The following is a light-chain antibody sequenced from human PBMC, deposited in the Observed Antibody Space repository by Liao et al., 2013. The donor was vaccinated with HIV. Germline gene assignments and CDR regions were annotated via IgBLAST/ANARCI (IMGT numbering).Light chain of an antibody. J-gene: IGLJ2*01. V-gene: IGLV3-1*01. CDR3: HVWDSGIVF. Sequence: SYELTQPPSVSVSPGQTASITCSGDKLGDKYACWYQQKPGQAPLVVIYYDSDRPSGIPERFSASNSGNTATLTITRAQVGDEADYHCHVWDSGIVFFGGGTKVTVL. CDR2: YDS. CDR1: KLGDKY.